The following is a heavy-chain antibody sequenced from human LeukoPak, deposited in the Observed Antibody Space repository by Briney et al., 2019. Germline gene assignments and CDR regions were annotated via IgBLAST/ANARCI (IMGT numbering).Heavy chain of an antibody. CDR3: ARGRTIFGSH. J-gene: IGHJ4*02. D-gene: IGHD3-3*01. CDR2: IYYSGGT. Sequence: SETLSLTCTVSGGSISSYYWSWIRQPPGKGLEWIGYIYYSGGTNYNPSLKSRVTISVDTSKNQFSLKLSSVIAADTAVYYCARGRTIFGSHWGQGTLVTVSS. CDR1: GGSISSYY. V-gene: IGHV4-59*01.